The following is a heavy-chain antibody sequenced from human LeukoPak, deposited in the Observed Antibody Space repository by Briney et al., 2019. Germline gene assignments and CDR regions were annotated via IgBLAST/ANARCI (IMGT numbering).Heavy chain of an antibody. D-gene: IGHD1-7*01. CDR2: IYYSGST. CDR1: GGSISSNSYY. V-gene: IGHV4-39*07. CDR3: ARGLWYNWNYPRTDYMDV. Sequence: SETLSLTCAVSGGSISSNSYYWGWIRQPPGKGLEWIGSIYYSGSTYYNPSLKSRVTISVDTSKNQFSLKLSSVTAADTAVYYCARGLWYNWNYPRTDYMDVWGKGTTVTVSS. J-gene: IGHJ6*03.